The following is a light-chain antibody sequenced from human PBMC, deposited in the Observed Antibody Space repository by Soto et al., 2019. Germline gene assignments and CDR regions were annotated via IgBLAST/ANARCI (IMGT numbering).Light chain of an antibody. CDR3: GSYTSSSTVV. CDR1: SSDVGGYNY. J-gene: IGLJ1*01. Sequence: QSALTQPASVSGSPGQSITISCTGTSSDVGGYNYVSWYQQHPGKAPKLMIYEVNNRPSGVSNRFSGSKSGNTASLTISGLQAEDEADYYCGSYTSSSTVVFGTGTTLTVL. CDR2: EVN. V-gene: IGLV2-14*01.